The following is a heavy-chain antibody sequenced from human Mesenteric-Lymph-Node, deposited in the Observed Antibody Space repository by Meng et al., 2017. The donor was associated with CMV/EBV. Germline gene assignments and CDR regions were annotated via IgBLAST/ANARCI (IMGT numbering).Heavy chain of an antibody. Sequence: GGSLRLSCAASGFTFSDYYMTWIRQAPGKGLEWISYISYDGSSIYYADSVKGRFTISRDSARNSLYLQMNSLRAEDTAVYYCARAYGGNSDYWGQGTLVTVSS. CDR2: ISYDGSSI. CDR1: GFTFSDYY. D-gene: IGHD4-23*01. J-gene: IGHJ4*02. CDR3: ARAYGGNSDY. V-gene: IGHV3-11*01.